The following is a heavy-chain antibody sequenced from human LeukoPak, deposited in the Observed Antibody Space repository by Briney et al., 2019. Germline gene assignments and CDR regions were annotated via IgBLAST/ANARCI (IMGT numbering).Heavy chain of an antibody. CDR3: ARARSRVIAAAQ. Sequence: SETLSLTCTVPGGSISSYYWSWIRQPPGKGLEWIGYIYYSGSTNYNPSLKSRVTISVDTSKNQFSLKLSSVTAADTAVYYCARARSRVIAAAQWGQGTLVTISS. J-gene: IGHJ4*02. CDR1: GGSISSYY. CDR2: IYYSGST. V-gene: IGHV4-59*08. D-gene: IGHD6-13*01.